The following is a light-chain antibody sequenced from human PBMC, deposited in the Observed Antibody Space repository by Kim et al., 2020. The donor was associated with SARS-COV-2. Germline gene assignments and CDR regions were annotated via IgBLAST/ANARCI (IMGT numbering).Light chain of an antibody. CDR3: QKYEGAPFT. Sequence: DIQMTQSPSSLSASVGDRVTITCQASQDISTYLNWYQQKPGKAPKLLIYGASTLQPAVPSRFSGSGSGTDFTFTISSLRPEDVATYYCQKYEGAPFTFGPGTKVDIK. CDR2: GAS. J-gene: IGKJ3*01. CDR1: QDISTY. V-gene: IGKV1-33*01.